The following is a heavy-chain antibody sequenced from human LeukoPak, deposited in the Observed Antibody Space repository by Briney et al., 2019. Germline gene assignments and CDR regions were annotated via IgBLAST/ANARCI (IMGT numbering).Heavy chain of an antibody. Sequence: GGSLRLSCAAPGFTVSSYYVSWVRQAPGKGPEWVSVIYSGGNTYYADFVKGRFTVSRDNSKNTVYLQMNSLRAEDTAVYYCASCFTDGDCEYWGQGTLVTVSS. CDR3: ASCFTDGDCEY. V-gene: IGHV3-66*01. CDR2: IYSGGNT. CDR1: GFTVSSYY. D-gene: IGHD4-17*01. J-gene: IGHJ4*02.